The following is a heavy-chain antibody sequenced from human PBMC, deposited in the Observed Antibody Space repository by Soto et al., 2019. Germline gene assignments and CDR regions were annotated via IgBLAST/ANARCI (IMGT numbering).Heavy chain of an antibody. V-gene: IGHV4-39*01. Sequence: SETLSLTCTVSGGSISSSSHHWGWIRQPPGKGLEWIGSIYHSGTTYYNPPLKSRVTISVDTSKNQFSLRLSSVTAADTAVYYCARGLGLVLSTVVSSIYFDSWGQGTLVTVSS. CDR1: GGSISSSSHH. D-gene: IGHD4-17*01. CDR3: ARGLGLVLSTVVSSIYFDS. J-gene: IGHJ4*02. CDR2: IYHSGTT.